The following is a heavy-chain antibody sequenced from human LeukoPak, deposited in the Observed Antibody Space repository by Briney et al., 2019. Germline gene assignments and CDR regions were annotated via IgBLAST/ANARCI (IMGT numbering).Heavy chain of an antibody. Sequence: GGSLRLSCAASGFTFSNYSMNWVRQAPGKGLEWVAVIKYDGSNKYYADSVKGRFTISRDNSKNTLYLQMNSLRAEDTAVYYCARDIRGYSYGYFGYWGQGTLVTVSS. D-gene: IGHD5-18*01. CDR3: ARDIRGYSYGYFGY. CDR2: IKYDGSNK. J-gene: IGHJ4*02. CDR1: GFTFSNYS. V-gene: IGHV3-30-3*01.